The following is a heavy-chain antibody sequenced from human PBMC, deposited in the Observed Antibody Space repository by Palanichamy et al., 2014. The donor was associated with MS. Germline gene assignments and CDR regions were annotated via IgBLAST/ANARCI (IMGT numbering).Heavy chain of an antibody. CDR2: IKQDGSEK. V-gene: IGHV3-7*01. J-gene: IGHJ4*02. Sequence: EVQLVESGGGLVQPGGSLRLSCAAPGFTFSSYWMSWVRQAPGKGLEWVANIKQDGSEKYYVDSVKGRFTISRDNAKNSLYLQMNSLRAEDTAVYYCARDMITMVRGVPAHWGQGTLVTVSS. CDR1: GFTFSSYW. CDR3: ARDMITMVRGVPAH. D-gene: IGHD3-10*01.